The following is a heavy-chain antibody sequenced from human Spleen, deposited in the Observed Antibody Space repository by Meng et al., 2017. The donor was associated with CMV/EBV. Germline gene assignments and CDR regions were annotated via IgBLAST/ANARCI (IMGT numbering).Heavy chain of an antibody. CDR3: ARDRRGRGGRYNDFDN. CDR2: MNPNSGGI. D-gene: IGHD2-15*01. V-gene: IGHV1-2*02. Sequence: SGYAFTDYYVHWVRQAPGQGFEWMGLMNPNSGGITYAQKFQGRVTMTGDTSITTAYMELSMLTSVDTAVYYCARDRRGRGGRYNDFDNWGQGTLVTVSS. CDR1: GYAFTDYY. J-gene: IGHJ4*02.